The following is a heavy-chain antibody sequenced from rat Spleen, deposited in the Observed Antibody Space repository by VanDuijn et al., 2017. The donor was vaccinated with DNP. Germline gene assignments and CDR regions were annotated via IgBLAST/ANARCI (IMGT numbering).Heavy chain of an antibody. J-gene: IGHJ2*01. CDR2: SAAYAP. Sequence: SAAYAPYYGDSVKGRFTISRDNAKSTLYLQMNSLRSEDMATYYCARPDYWGQGVMVTVSS. V-gene: IGHV5-25*01. CDR3: ARPDY.